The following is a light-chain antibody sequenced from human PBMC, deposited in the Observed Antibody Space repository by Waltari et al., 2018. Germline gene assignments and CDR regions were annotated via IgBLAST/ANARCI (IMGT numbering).Light chain of an antibody. Sequence: DIVMTQSPDSLALSLGERATINCKSSQSVLYNSNNKNYLAWYRQKPGQTPKLLIYWASTRESGVPDRFSGSGSGTDFTLTITSLQAEDVAVYYCQQYYTTPYSFGQWTKLEIK. CDR2: WAS. V-gene: IGKV4-1*01. J-gene: IGKJ2*03. CDR3: QQYYTTPYS. CDR1: QSVLYNSNNKNY.